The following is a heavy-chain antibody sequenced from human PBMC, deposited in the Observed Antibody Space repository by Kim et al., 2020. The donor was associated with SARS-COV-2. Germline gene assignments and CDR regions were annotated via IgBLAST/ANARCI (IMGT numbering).Heavy chain of an antibody. CDR1: GFTFSSYG. Sequence: GGSLRLSCAASGFTFSSYGMHWVRQAPGKGLEWVAVIWYDGSNKYYADSVKGRFTISRDNSKNTLYLQMNSLRAEDTAVYYCAREETYGNWFDPWGQGTLVTVSS. D-gene: IGHD3-16*01. J-gene: IGHJ5*02. CDR2: IWYDGSNK. V-gene: IGHV3-33*01. CDR3: AREETYGNWFDP.